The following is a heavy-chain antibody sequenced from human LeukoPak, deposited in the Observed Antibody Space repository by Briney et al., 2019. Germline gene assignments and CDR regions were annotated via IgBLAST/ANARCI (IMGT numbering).Heavy chain of an antibody. CDR2: IWYDGSNK. Sequence: GGSLRLSCAASGFTFSSYGMHWVRQAPGKGLEWVAVIWYDGSNKYYADSVKGRFTISRDNSKNTLYLQMNSLGAEDTAVYYCARDSNYYDRDWFDPWGQGTLVTVSS. J-gene: IGHJ5*02. CDR3: ARDSNYYDRDWFDP. V-gene: IGHV3-33*01. CDR1: GFTFSSYG. D-gene: IGHD3-22*01.